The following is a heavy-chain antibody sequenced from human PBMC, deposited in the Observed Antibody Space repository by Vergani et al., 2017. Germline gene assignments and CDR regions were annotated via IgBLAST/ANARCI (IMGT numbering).Heavy chain of an antibody. V-gene: IGHV4-38-2*01. CDR3: ARHLRGYNYCVFDY. CDR2: LYSSGST. Sequence: QVQLQESGPGLVKPSETLSLICDVFDFVSNGHYWGWIRQAPEKGLEWTGRLYSSGSTYYSPSLKRGVAISIDTSKNHFSLRLSSVAAADTAVYYCARHLRGYNYCVFDYWGQGREVTVSS. D-gene: IGHD5-24*01. CDR1: DFVSNGHY. J-gene: IGHJ4*02.